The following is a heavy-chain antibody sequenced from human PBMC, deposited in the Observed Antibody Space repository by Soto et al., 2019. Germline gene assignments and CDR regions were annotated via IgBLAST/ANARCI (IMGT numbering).Heavy chain of an antibody. Sequence: QVQLVESGGGVVQPGRSLRLSCAASGFTFSSYGMHWVRQAPGKGLEWVAVIWYDGSNKYYADSVKGRFTISRDNSKNTLYLQMNSLRAEDTALYYCARTHYYDSRGAFDIWGQGTMVTVSS. V-gene: IGHV3-33*01. D-gene: IGHD3-22*01. CDR3: ARTHYYDSRGAFDI. J-gene: IGHJ3*02. CDR2: IWYDGSNK. CDR1: GFTFSSYG.